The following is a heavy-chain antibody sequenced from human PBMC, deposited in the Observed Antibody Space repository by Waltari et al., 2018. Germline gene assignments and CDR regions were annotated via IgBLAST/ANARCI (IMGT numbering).Heavy chain of an antibody. CDR2: SYSGGST. Sequence: EVQLLESGGGLVQPGGSLRLSCAASGFTFSSYAMSWVRQAPGKGLEWVSVSYSGGSTYYADSVKGRFTISRDNSKNTLYLQMNSLRAEDTAVYYCAKGGGGRENFDYWGQGTLVTVSS. V-gene: IGHV3-23*03. J-gene: IGHJ4*02. CDR1: GFTFSSYA. D-gene: IGHD2-15*01. CDR3: AKGGGGRENFDY.